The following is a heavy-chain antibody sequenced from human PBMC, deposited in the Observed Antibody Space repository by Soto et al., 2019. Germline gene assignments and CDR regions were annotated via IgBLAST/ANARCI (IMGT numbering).Heavy chain of an antibody. CDR2: INHSGST. J-gene: IGHJ4*02. D-gene: IGHD2-2*01. Sequence: PSETLSLTCAVYCGSFSGYYWSWIRQPPGKGLEWIGEINHSGSTNYNPSLKSRVTISVDTSKNQFSLKLSSVTAADTAVYYCARGGDLDCSSTSCSIDYWGQGTLVTV. V-gene: IGHV4-34*01. CDR1: CGSFSGYY. CDR3: ARGGDLDCSSTSCSIDY.